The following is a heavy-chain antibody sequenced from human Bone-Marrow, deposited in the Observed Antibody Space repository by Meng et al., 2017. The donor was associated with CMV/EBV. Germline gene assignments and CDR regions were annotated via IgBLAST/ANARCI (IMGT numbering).Heavy chain of an antibody. CDR3: ARVGAGADY. V-gene: IGHV3-30*04. J-gene: IGHJ4*02. CDR1: GFTFSSYA. Sequence: LSLTCAASGFTFSSYAMHWVRQAPGKGLEWVAVISYDGSNKYYADSVKGRFTISRDNSKNTLYLQMNSLRAEDTAVYYCARVGAGADYWGQGTLVTVSS. D-gene: IGHD3-16*01. CDR2: ISYDGSNK.